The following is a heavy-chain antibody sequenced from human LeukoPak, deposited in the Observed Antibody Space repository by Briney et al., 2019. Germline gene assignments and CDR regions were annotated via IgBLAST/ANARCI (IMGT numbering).Heavy chain of an antibody. J-gene: IGHJ3*01. CDR3: AKRPRDTSGYYLGAFDG. CDR2: IGASGVDT. Sequence: PGGSRRLSCEGSGFTFSSYAITWVRQAPEKGLEWVSAIGASGVDTYYAESVKGRFTISRDNAKNTLYLHMTSLGAEDTAVYFCAKRPRDTSGYYLGAFDGWGQGTTVTVSS. V-gene: IGHV3-23*01. CDR1: GFTFSSYA. D-gene: IGHD3-22*01.